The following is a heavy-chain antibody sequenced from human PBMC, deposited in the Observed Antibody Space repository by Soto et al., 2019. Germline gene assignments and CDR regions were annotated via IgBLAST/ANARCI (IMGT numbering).Heavy chain of an antibody. Sequence: GGSLRLSCAASGFTFSDAWMSWVRQAPGKGLEWVGRIKSKADGGATDFGAPVKGRFSISGDDSKNTLYLQMNNLKTEDTAVYFCTIDNMIGATSPQFHRWGQGXLVTVSS. J-gene: IGHJ1*01. V-gene: IGHV3-15*01. CDR2: IKSKADGGAT. CDR3: TIDNMIGATSPQFHR. CDR1: GFTFSDAW. D-gene: IGHD3-16*01.